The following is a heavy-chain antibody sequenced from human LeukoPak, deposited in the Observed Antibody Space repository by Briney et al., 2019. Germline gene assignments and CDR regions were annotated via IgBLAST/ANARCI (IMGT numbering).Heavy chain of an antibody. Sequence: GGSLRLSCAASGFTFSSYAMSWVRQAPGTGLEWVSAISGSGGSTYYADSVKGRFTISRDNSKNTLYLQMNSLRAEDTAVYYCAKSSGTMVQGANWFDPWGQGTLVTVSS. D-gene: IGHD3-10*01. CDR1: GFTFSSYA. CDR2: ISGSGGST. CDR3: AKSSGTMVQGANWFDP. J-gene: IGHJ5*02. V-gene: IGHV3-23*01.